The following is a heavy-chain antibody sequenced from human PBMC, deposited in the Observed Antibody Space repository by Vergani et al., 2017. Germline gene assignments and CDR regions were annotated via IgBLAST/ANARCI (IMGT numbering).Heavy chain of an antibody. D-gene: IGHD3-22*01. CDR3: AKDKGSAYYDSSGPSDY. J-gene: IGHJ4*02. V-gene: IGHV3-30*18. CDR2: ISYDGSNK. CDR1: GFTVSTDY. Sequence: VQLVESGGGLVQPGGSLTLSCAASGFTVSTDYFSWVRQAPGKGLEWVAVISYDGSNKYYADSVKGRFTISRDNSKNTLYLQMNSLRAEDTAVYYCAKDKGSAYYDSSGPSDYWGQGTLVTVSS.